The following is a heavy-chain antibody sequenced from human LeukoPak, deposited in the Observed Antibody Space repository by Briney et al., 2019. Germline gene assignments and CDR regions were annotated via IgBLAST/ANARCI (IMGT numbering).Heavy chain of an antibody. CDR2: IKPDSGGT. J-gene: IGHJ4*02. CDR3: ASDDWSGYLKDDF. V-gene: IGHV1-2*02. D-gene: IGHD3-3*01. Sequence: ASVKVSCKTSGYTFTEYYMHWVRQAPGQGLEWMGWIKPDSGGTKYAQKFQGRVTMTRDTSISTAYMELSSLISDDTAVYYCASDDWSGYLKDDFWGQGTLVTVSS. CDR1: GYTFTEYY.